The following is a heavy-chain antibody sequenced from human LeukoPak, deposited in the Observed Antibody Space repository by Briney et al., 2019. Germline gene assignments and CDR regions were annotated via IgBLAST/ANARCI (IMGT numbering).Heavy chain of an antibody. CDR1: GFTFSSYS. J-gene: IGHJ4*02. V-gene: IGHV3-21*01. CDR3: ARDWDYDFWSGNY. D-gene: IGHD3-3*01. CDR2: ISSSSSYI. Sequence: GSLRLSCAASGFTFSSYSMNGVRQAPGKGLEWVSSISSSSSYIYYADSVKGRFTISRDNAKNSLYLQMNSLRAEDTAVYYCARDWDYDFWSGNYWGQGTLVTVSS.